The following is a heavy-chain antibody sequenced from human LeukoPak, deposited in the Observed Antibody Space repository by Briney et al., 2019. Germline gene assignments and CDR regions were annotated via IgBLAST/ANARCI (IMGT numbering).Heavy chain of an antibody. J-gene: IGHJ3*02. CDR3: AKVSMIVVAADAFDI. CDR2: VRYDGSNK. V-gene: IGHV3-30*02. Sequence: PAGTLRLTCAASGFTFSSYGMHWVRQAPGKGLEGVAFVRYDGSNKYYEDSVKGRITISRDNSKNTLYLQMNSLRAEDTAVYYCAKVSMIVVAADAFDIWGQGTMVTVSS. D-gene: IGHD3-22*01. CDR1: GFTFSSYG.